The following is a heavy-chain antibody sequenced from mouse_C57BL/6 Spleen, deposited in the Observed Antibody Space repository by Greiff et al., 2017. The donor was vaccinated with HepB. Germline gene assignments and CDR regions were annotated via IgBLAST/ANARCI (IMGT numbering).Heavy chain of an antibody. CDR2: IYPGDGDT. J-gene: IGHJ4*01. V-gene: IGHV1-82*01. Sequence: QLQQSGPELVKPGASVKISCKASGYAFSSSWMNWVKQRPGKGLEWIGRIYPGDGDTNYNGKFKGKATLTADKSSSTAYMQLSSLTSEDSAVYFCARHYYGTDYAMDYWGQGTSVTVSS. D-gene: IGHD1-1*01. CDR1: GYAFSSSW. CDR3: ARHYYGTDYAMDY.